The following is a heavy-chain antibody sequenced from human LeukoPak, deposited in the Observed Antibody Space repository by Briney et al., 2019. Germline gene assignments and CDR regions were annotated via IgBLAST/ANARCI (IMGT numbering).Heavy chain of an antibody. CDR1: GGPISSYY. CDR2: IYHSGST. Sequence: SETLSLTCNVSGGPISSYYWSWIRQPPGKGLEWIGYIYHSGSTYYNPSLKSRVTISVDRSKNQFSLKLSSVTAADTAVYYCARGISGTTIDYWGQGTLVTVSS. V-gene: IGHV4-59*12. J-gene: IGHJ4*02. CDR3: ARGISGTTIDY. D-gene: IGHD1-7*01.